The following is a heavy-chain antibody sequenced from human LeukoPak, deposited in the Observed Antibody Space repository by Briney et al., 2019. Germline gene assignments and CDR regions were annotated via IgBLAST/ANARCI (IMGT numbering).Heavy chain of an antibody. CDR2: VSSYNGDT. J-gene: IGHJ5*02. V-gene: IGHV1-18*01. CDR1: GYTFNNYG. D-gene: IGHD3-9*01. CDR3: AKDCHILTGRNCFDP. Sequence: ASVRVSCKASGYTFNNYGISWVRQAPGQGLEWMGWVSSYNGDTNYAQKFQGRVTMSTDTSTNTAYMELRSLRFDDTAIYYCAKDCHILTGRNCFDPWGQGTLVTVSS.